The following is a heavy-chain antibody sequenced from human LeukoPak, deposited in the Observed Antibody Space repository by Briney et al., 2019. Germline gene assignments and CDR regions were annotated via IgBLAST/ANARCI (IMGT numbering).Heavy chain of an antibody. CDR3: ARGSWDGYMWDAFDS. J-gene: IGHJ4*02. Sequence: ASVKVSCTASGYTFTGYYMHWVRQAPGQGLEWMGWINPNSGGTNYAQKFQGRVTMTRDTSISTAYMELSRLRSDDTAVYYCARGSWDGYMWDAFDSWGQGTLVTVSS. V-gene: IGHV1-2*02. CDR1: GYTFTGYY. CDR2: INPNSGGT. D-gene: IGHD5-24*01.